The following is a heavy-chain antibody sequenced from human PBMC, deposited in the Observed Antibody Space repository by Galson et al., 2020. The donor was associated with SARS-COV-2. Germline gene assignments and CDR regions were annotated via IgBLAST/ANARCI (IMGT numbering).Heavy chain of an antibody. CDR2: IKQDGSER. J-gene: IGHJ4*02. Sequence: PGGSLRLSCVASGFMFSNSWMSWVRQAPGKGLEGVANIKQDGSERYYLDSVKGRFTIYRDNAKNSVYLQMNSLRADDTAVYYCATDGSRGFDYWGQGTLVTVSS. CDR1: GFMFSNSW. V-gene: IGHV3-7*01. D-gene: IGHD2-15*01. CDR3: ATDGSRGFDY.